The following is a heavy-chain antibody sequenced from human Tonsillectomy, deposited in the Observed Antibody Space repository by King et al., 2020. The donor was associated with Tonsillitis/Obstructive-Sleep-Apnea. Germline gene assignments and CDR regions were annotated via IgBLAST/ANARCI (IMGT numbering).Heavy chain of an antibody. CDR3: AKGGGGNGDY. D-gene: IGHD4-23*01. J-gene: IGHJ4*02. V-gene: IGHV3-23*04. CDR1: GFTFSSYA. CDR2: ISGSGGGT. Sequence: LVESGGGLVQPGGSLRLSCAASGFTFSSYAMSWVCQAPGNGLEWVSAISGSGGGTYYADSVKGRFTISRDNSKNTLYLQMNSLRAEDTAVYYCAKGGGGNGDYWGQGTLVTVSS.